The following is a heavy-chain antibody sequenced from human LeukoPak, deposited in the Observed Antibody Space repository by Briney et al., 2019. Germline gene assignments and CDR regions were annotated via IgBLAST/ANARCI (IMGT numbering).Heavy chain of an antibody. CDR1: GGSISSGGYY. Sequence: SETLSLTCTVSGGSISSGGYYWSWIRQPPGKGLEWIGYIYHSGSTYYNPSLKSRVTISVDRSKNQFSLKLSFVTAADTAVYYCARGLQLYSNLDYWGQGTLVTVSS. D-gene: IGHD4-11*01. CDR2: IYHSGST. V-gene: IGHV4-30-2*01. J-gene: IGHJ4*02. CDR3: ARGLQLYSNLDY.